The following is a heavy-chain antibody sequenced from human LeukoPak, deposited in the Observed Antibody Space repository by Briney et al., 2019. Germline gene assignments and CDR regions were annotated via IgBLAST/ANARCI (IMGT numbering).Heavy chain of an antibody. Sequence: SSETLSLTCIVSGGSISSSTYYWGWIRQPPGKGLEWIGTIYYSGNTYYNPSLKSRVTISVDTSKNQFSLNLSSVTAADTAVYSCARDPAMSRAFDIWGQGTMVTVSS. V-gene: IGHV4-39*07. CDR2: IYYSGNT. CDR1: GGSISSSTYY. J-gene: IGHJ3*02. D-gene: IGHD5/OR15-5a*01. CDR3: ARDPAMSRAFDI.